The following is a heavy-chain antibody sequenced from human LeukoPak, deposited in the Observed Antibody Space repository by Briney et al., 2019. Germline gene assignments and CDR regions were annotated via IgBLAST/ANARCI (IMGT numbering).Heavy chain of an antibody. CDR2: LYAGGES. J-gene: IGHJ4*02. V-gene: IGHV3-53*01. Sequence: GGSLRLSCAASGFAVKSSYMNWVRQAPGKGLEWVSVLYAGGESYYADSVLGRFTISRDTSNNTVFLEMNSLTADDTAVYFCARDSAGNQYSSGNFDLWGQGTLVTVSS. CDR1: GFAVKSSY. CDR3: ARDSAGNQYSSGNFDL. D-gene: IGHD3-10*01.